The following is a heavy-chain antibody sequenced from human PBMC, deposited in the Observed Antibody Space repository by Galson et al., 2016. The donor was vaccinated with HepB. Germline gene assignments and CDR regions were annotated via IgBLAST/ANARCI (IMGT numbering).Heavy chain of an antibody. Sequence: LRLSCAVSGFSFSEYYMSWVRQAPGKGLEWLSSISPNGDSIYYADSVKGRLLISRDNAKISLFLKMNSLRADDTAVYYCARARLNYGDSPYFDYWGQGTPVTVSS. CDR1: GFSFSEYY. D-gene: IGHD2-21*02. V-gene: IGHV3-11*01. J-gene: IGHJ4*02. CDR3: ARARLNYGDSPYFDY. CDR2: ISPNGDSI.